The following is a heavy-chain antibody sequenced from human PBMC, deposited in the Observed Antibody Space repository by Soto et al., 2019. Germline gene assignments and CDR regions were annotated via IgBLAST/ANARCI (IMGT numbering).Heavy chain of an antibody. CDR3: AREEGRGGDPPDSDGMDV. V-gene: IGHV1-69*13. J-gene: IGHJ6*02. CDR1: GGTFSSYA. Sequence: SVKVSCKASGGTFSSYAISWVRQAPGQGLEWMGGSSPIFGTANYAQKFQGRVTSTADESTSTAYMELSSLRSEDTAVYYCAREEGRGGDPPDSDGMDVWGQGTTVTVSS. CDR2: SSPIFGTA. D-gene: IGHD2-21*02.